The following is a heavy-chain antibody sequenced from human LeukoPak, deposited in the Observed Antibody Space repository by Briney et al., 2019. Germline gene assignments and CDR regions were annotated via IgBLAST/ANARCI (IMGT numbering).Heavy chain of an antibody. J-gene: IGHJ4*02. CDR3: ARQKITGPALDY. Sequence: SETLSLTCTVSGGSISSSSYYWGWISQPPRKGLEWIGSIYYSGSTSYIPSFKSRVPISVDTSKNQFSMKLSSVTAADTAVYYCARQKITGPALDYWGQGTLVTVSS. CDR2: IYYSGST. CDR1: GGSISSSSYY. D-gene: IGHD1-20*01. V-gene: IGHV4-39*01.